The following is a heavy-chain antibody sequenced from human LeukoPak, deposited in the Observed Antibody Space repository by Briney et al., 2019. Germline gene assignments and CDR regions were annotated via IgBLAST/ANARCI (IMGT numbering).Heavy chain of an antibody. J-gene: IGHJ4*02. Sequence: ASVKVSCKASGYAFASYGISWVRQAPGQGLEWMGWISVNNGNTHYAQKFQGRVTMTTDTSTSTAYMELRSLRSDDTAVYYCAREPRGITIFGVVIIEPLFDYWGQGTLVTVSS. CDR2: ISVNNGNT. V-gene: IGHV1-18*01. CDR1: GYAFASYG. CDR3: AREPRGITIFGVVIIEPLFDY. D-gene: IGHD3-3*01.